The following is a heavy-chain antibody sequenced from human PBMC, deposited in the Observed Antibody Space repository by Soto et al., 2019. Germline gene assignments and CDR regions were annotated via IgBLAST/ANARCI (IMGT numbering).Heavy chain of an antibody. J-gene: IGHJ6*02. CDR2: IWYDGSNK. V-gene: IGHV3-33*01. CDR1: GFTFSSYG. CDR3: AREIAVAGYYYYGMDV. Sequence: GGSLRLSXAASGFTFSSYGMHWVRQAPGKGLEWVAVIWYDGSNKYYADSVKGRFTISRDNSKNTLYLQMNSLRAEDTAVYYCAREIAVAGYYYYGMDVWGQGTTVTVSS. D-gene: IGHD6-19*01.